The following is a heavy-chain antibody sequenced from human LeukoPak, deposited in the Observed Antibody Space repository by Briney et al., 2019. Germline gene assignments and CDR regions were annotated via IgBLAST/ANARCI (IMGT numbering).Heavy chain of an antibody. Sequence: GGSLRLSCAASGFTFSTFAMIWVRQPPGKVLEWVSSIFPSGGEIHYADSVRGRFTISRDNSKSLLSLQMNSLRAEDTAIYYCATYRQVLLPFESWGQGTLVTVSS. CDR2: IFPSGGEI. CDR3: ATYRQVLLPFES. CDR1: GFTFSTFA. J-gene: IGHJ4*02. V-gene: IGHV3-23*01. D-gene: IGHD5-18*01.